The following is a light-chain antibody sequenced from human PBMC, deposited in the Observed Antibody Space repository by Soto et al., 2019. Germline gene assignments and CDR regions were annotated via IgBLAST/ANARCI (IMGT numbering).Light chain of an antibody. CDR1: SSDVGGYNY. Sequence: QSVLTQPASVSGSPGQSITISCTGTSSDVGGYNYVSWYQQHPGKAPKLMIYEVSTRPSGVSNRFSGSKSGNTASLTISGLKAEDEADYYCSSYTSSSTLEVFGTGTKLTVL. CDR3: SSYTSSSTLEV. V-gene: IGLV2-14*01. J-gene: IGLJ1*01. CDR2: EVS.